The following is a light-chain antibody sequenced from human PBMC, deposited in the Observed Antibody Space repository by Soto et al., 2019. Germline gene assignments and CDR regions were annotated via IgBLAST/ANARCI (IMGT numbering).Light chain of an antibody. Sequence: EIVLTQSPGALSLSPGERATLSCRASQSIRNSHSAWNQQKPGQAPRLLIYGASNRATGVSDRFSGSGPVTDSTLTITRLEPEDSAVYYCQQYDRSPLFGGGTKVEI. CDR1: QSIRNSH. J-gene: IGKJ4*01. V-gene: IGKV3-20*01. CDR3: QQYDRSPL. CDR2: GAS.